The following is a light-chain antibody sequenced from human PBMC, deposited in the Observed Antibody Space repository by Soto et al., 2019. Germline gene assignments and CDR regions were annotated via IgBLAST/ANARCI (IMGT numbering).Light chain of an antibody. CDR1: RSNIGSNN. CDR2: SND. V-gene: IGLV1-44*01. Sequence: QSVLTQPPSASGTPGQRVTISCSGSRSNIGSNNVYWYQQLPGTAPKLLIYSNDKRPSGVPDRFSGSKSGPSASLAITGLQSEDEPDYYCAAWDDSLNGVYVFGPGTKLNVL. J-gene: IGLJ1*01. CDR3: AAWDDSLNGVYV.